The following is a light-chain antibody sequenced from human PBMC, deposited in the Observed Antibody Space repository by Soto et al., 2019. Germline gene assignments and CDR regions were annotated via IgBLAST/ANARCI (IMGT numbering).Light chain of an antibody. V-gene: IGKV3-20*01. CDR1: QSVSDNQ. J-gene: IGKJ1*01. CDR3: QQYGSSPRT. CDR2: AAS. Sequence: EIVLTQSPGTLSLSPGERATLSCRASQSVSDNQLTWYQQRPGQAPRVLFYAASSRATGVPDRFSASGSGTDFALSMSRLEPEDFAVYYCQQYGSSPRTFGRGTKVEIK.